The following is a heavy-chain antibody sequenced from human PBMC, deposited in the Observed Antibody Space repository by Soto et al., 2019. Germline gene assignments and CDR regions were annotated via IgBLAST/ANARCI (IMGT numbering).Heavy chain of an antibody. CDR1: GGSFSGYY. CDR3: ARTVGSGSPDFDY. CDR2: IYYSGNT. Sequence: PSETLSLTCAVYGGSFSGYYWSWLRQHPGKGLEWIGHIYYSGNTYYDLSLGSRLTISVDTSKNQFSLRLTSVTAADTAVYYCARTVGSGSPDFDYWGQGTLVTVSS. D-gene: IGHD3-10*01. J-gene: IGHJ4*02. V-gene: IGHV4-31*11.